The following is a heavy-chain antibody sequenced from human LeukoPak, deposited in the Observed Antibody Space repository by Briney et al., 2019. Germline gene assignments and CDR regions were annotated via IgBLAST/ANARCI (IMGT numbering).Heavy chain of an antibody. D-gene: IGHD5/OR15-5a*01. CDR3: ARESGVVSTIGYYYGMDV. Sequence: ASVKVSCKASGYTFTSYGISWVRQAPGQGLEWMGWIGAYNGNTNYAQKLQGRVTMTTDTSTSTAYMELRSLRSDDTAVYYCARESGVVSTIGYYYGMDVWGQGTTVTVFS. CDR2: IGAYNGNT. CDR1: GYTFTSYG. V-gene: IGHV1-18*01. J-gene: IGHJ6*02.